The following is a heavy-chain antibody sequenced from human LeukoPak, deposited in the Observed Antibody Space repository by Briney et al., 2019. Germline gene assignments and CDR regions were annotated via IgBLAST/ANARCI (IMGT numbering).Heavy chain of an antibody. CDR2: VHQSGVT. D-gene: IGHD2-15*01. Sequence: SETLSLTCAVSGGFISNINWWSWVRQPPGRGLEWIGEVHQSGVTNYNPSLKSRVTISLDKSNNQFSLKLNSETAADTAVYFCAENGPWSLKYWGQGTLVTVSS. CDR3: AENGPWSLKY. J-gene: IGHJ4*02. CDR1: GGFISNINW. V-gene: IGHV4-4*02.